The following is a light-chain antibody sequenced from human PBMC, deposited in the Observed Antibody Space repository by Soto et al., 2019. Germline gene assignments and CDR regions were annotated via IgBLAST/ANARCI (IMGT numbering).Light chain of an antibody. V-gene: IGKV3-20*01. J-gene: IGKJ4*01. CDR3: QQYNNWPPLT. CDR2: GAS. Sequence: EIVLTQSPGTLSLSPGERATLSCRASQSLSSSYIAWYQQKPGQAPRLLIYGASSRATGIPDRFSGSGSGTDFTLTISRLEPEDFAVYYCQQYNNWPPLTFGGGTKVEIK. CDR1: QSLSSSY.